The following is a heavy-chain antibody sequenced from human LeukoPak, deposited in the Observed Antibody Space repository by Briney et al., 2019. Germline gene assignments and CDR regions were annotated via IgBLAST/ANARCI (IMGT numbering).Heavy chain of an antibody. CDR2: MNPNSGNT. D-gene: IGHD1-26*01. V-gene: IGHV1-8*01. CDR3: ARDRVGAGSYGVY. J-gene: IGHJ4*02. Sequence: ASVKVSCKASGYSFTSYDINWVRQAPGQGLEWMGWMNPNSGNTGYAQKFQGRVTMTRDTSTSTVYMELSSLRSEDTAVYYCARDRVGAGSYGVYWGQGTLVTVSS. CDR1: GYSFTSYD.